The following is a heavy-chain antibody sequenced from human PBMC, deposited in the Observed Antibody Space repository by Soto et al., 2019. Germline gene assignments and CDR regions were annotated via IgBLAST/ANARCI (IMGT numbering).Heavy chain of an antibody. CDR3: ARGPGGPDGPGDY. CDR2: INAGNGNT. D-gene: IGHD2-15*01. Sequence: QVQLVQSGAEVKKPGASVKVSCKASGYTFTSYAMHWVRQAPGQRLEWMGWINAGNGNTKYSQKFKGRVTITRDTSASTAYMELSGLRSEDTAVYYCARGPGGPDGPGDYWGQGTLVTVSS. CDR1: GYTFTSYA. V-gene: IGHV1-3*01. J-gene: IGHJ4*02.